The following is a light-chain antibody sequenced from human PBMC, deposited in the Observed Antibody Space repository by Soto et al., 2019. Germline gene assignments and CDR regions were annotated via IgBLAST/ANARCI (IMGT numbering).Light chain of an antibody. J-gene: IGKJ1*01. CDR2: DVS. CDR3: HQYYASPWT. Sequence: EIVLTQSPGTLSLSPGERATLSCRASQSIHSTYLAWYRQKPGQAPRVLIYDVSSRATGIPDRFSGSGSGTDFTLTISRLEPEDSTVYYCHQYYASPWTFGLGTRLE. V-gene: IGKV3-20*01. CDR1: QSIHSTY.